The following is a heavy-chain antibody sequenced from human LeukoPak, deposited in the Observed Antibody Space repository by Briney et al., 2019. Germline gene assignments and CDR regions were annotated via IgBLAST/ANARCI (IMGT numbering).Heavy chain of an antibody. CDR3: AREILRLYI. D-gene: IGHD3-10*01. CDR1: GYSFNSQG. Sequence: ASVKVSCKASGYSFNSQGLNWVRQAPAQGLEWMGWINTDFENPTYAQVFTGRFVFSLDSSVSTAYLQISNLMPEDTAKYYCAREILRLYIWGQGTMVTVSS. J-gene: IGHJ3*02. CDR2: INTDFENP. V-gene: IGHV7-4-1*02.